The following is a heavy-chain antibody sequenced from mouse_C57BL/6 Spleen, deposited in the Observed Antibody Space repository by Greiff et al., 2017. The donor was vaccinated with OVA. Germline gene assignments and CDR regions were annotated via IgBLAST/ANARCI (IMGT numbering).Heavy chain of an antibody. CDR1: GYAFSSSW. CDR3: ARGEKAMDY. Sequence: QVQLKESGPELVKPGASVKISCKASGYAFSSSWMNWVKQRPGKGLEWIGRIYPGDGDTNYNGKFKGKATLTADKSSSTAYMQLSSLTSEDSAVYYCARGEKAMDYWGQGTPVTVSS. J-gene: IGHJ4*01. CDR2: IYPGDGDT. V-gene: IGHV1-82*01.